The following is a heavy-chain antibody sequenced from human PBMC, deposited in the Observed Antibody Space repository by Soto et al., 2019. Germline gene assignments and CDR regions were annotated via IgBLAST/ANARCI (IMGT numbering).Heavy chain of an antibody. Sequence: RGSLILSCVPSDFTFSIFAMGWVRQAPGKGLEWVSAISGSGGGTYYADSVKGRVTISRDNSKNTLYLQMNSLRAEDTAVYYRAKLGVAATYDAFDVWGRGAMVTVSS. CDR1: DFTFSIFA. CDR2: ISGSGGGT. J-gene: IGHJ3*01. V-gene: IGHV3-23*01. D-gene: IGHD3-16*01. CDR3: AKLGVAATYDAFDV.